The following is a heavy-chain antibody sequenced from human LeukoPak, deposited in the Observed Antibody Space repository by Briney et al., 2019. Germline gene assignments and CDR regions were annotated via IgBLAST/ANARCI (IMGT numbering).Heavy chain of an antibody. CDR2: IMYSGGTI. Sequence: SGGSLRLSCAGSGFIFSNYEMNWVRQAPGKGLEWLSYIMYSGGTIYYADSVKGRLTISRDNAKHSLFLQVNSPRVEDTAVYYCVRGRSGGLVDAFDIWGQGTMVTVSS. D-gene: IGHD3-16*01. J-gene: IGHJ3*02. V-gene: IGHV3-48*03. CDR3: VRGRSGGLVDAFDI. CDR1: GFIFSNYE.